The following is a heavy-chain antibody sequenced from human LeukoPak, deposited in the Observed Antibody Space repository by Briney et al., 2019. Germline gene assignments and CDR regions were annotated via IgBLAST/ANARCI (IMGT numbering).Heavy chain of an antibody. J-gene: IGHJ4*02. CDR2: LYYSGMT. CDR1: GGSISYYY. D-gene: IGHD1-1*01. V-gene: IGHV4-59*01. Sequence: SETLSLTCNVSGGSISYYYWNWIRQPPGKGLEWIGYLYYSGMTNYNPSLKSRVTISVDTSRNQFSLKLTSVTAADTAVYYCARGPNRYNFDYWGQGTLVTVSS. CDR3: ARGPNRYNFDY.